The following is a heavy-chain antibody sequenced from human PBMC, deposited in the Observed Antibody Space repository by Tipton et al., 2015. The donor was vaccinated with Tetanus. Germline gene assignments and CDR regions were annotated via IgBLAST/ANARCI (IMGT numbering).Heavy chain of an antibody. CDR3: ARGGREDYNNPRGAFDV. D-gene: IGHD4-11*01. Sequence: TLSLTCTVSGGSISSGGYYWTWIRQHPGKGLEWIGNIYHGGRTYYNPSLKSRVTISVDTSQNQFSLRLRSVAAADTAVYYCARGGREDYNNPRGAFDVWGRGTTVTVSS. CDR1: GGSISSGGYY. J-gene: IGHJ3*01. CDR2: IYHGGRT. V-gene: IGHV4-31*03.